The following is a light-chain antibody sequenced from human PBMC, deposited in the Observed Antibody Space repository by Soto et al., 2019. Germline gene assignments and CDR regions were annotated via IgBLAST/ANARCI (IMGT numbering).Light chain of an antibody. CDR2: DAS. CDR1: QSVGTY. CDR3: QQRSSWPFT. Sequence: IMLTQSPATLSLSPGERATLSCRASQSVGTYLAWYQQKPGQAPRFLIYDASNRATGIPPRFRGSGSGTDFTLTISSLEPEDFAVYYCQQRSSWPFTFGGGTKVEIK. V-gene: IGKV3-11*01. J-gene: IGKJ4*01.